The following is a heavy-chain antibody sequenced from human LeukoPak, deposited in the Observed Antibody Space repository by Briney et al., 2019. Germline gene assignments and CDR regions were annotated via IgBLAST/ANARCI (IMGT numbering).Heavy chain of an antibody. D-gene: IGHD2-15*01. CDR3: ARRRRAANWFDP. CDR1: GYTFTSYD. CDR2: MNPNSGNT. Sequence: ASVKVSCKASGYTFTSYDINWVRQATGQGLEWMGWMNPNSGNTGYAQKFQGRVTMTRNTSTSTAYMELSSLRSEDTAVYYCARRRRAANWFDPWGQGTLVTVSS. J-gene: IGHJ5*01. V-gene: IGHV1-8*01.